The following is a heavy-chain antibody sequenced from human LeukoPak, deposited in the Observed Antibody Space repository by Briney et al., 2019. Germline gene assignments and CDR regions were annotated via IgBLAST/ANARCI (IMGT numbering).Heavy chain of an antibody. Sequence: VASVKVSCKASGGTFSSYAISWVRQAPGQGLEWMGRIIPILGIANYAQKFQGRVTITADKSTSTAYMELSSLRSEDTAVYYCAKDRTKYKLLPYYFDYWGQGTLVTVSS. J-gene: IGHJ4*02. CDR3: AKDRTKYKLLPYYFDY. D-gene: IGHD3-10*01. CDR2: IIPILGIA. V-gene: IGHV1-69*04. CDR1: GGTFSSYA.